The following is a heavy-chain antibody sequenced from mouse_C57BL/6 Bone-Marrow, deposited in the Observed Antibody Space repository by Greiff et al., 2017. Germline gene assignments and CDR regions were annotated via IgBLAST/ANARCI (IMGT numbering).Heavy chain of an antibody. J-gene: IGHJ4*01. CDR3: ARGGVVTTGPYAMDY. Sequence: QVQLQQPGAELVMPGASVKLSCKASGYTFTSYWMHWVKQRPGQGLEWIGEIDPSDSYTNYNQKFKGKSTLTVDKSSSTAYMQLSSLTSADSAVYYCARGGVVTTGPYAMDYWGQGTSVTVSS. V-gene: IGHV1-69*01. D-gene: IGHD2-3*01. CDR1: GYTFTSYW. CDR2: IDPSDSYT.